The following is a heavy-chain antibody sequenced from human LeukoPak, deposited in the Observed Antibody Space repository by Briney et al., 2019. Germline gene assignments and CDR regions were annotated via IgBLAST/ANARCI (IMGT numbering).Heavy chain of an antibody. CDR3: ARDKAGVVVVISSWFDP. CDR2: ISNDGSNK. Sequence: GRSLRLSCAASGFTFSSYAMHWVRQAPGKGLEWVAVISNDGSNKYYADSVKGRFTISRDNSKNTLYLQMNSLRAEDTAVYYCARDKAGVVVVISSWFDPWGQGTLVTVSS. J-gene: IGHJ5*02. D-gene: IGHD3-22*01. CDR1: GFTFSSYA. V-gene: IGHV3-30*04.